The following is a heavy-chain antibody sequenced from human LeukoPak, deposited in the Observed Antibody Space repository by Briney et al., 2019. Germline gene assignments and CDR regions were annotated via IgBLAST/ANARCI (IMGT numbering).Heavy chain of an antibody. J-gene: IGHJ4*02. Sequence: SETLSLNCTVSGGSISSYYWSWIRQPPGKGLEWIGYIYYSGSTNYNPSLKSRVTISVDTSKNQFSLKLSSVTTADTAVYYCARRPTSVDTAMVFDYWGQGTLVTVSS. V-gene: IGHV4-59*01. CDR1: GGSISSYY. CDR2: IYYSGST. D-gene: IGHD5-18*01. CDR3: ARRPTSVDTAMVFDY.